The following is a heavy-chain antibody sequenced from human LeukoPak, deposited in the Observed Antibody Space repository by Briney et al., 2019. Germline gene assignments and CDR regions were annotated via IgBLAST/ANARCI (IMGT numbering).Heavy chain of an antibody. J-gene: IGHJ4*02. CDR2: IIPIFGTA. CDR3: AAHEYYYDSSGYLL. D-gene: IGHD3-22*01. Sequence: SVKVSCKASGGTFNSYAISWVRQAPGQGLEWMGGIIPIFGTANYAQKFQGRVTITADKSTSTAYMELSSLRSEDTAVYYCAAHEYYYDSSGYLLWGQGTLVTVSS. CDR1: GGTFNSYA. V-gene: IGHV1-69*06.